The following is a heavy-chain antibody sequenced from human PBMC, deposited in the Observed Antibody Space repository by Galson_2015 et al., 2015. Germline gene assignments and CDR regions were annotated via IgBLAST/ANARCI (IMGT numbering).Heavy chain of an antibody. CDR3: AREYGAYDPFDI. CDR2: IWYDGSNK. CDR1: GFTFSSYG. Sequence: SLRLSCAASGFTFSSYGMHWVRQAPGKGLEWVAVIWYDGSNKYYADSVKGRFTISRDNSKNTLYLQMNSLRAEDTAVYYCAREYGAYDPFDIWGQGTMVTVSS. D-gene: IGHD4-17*01. J-gene: IGHJ3*02. V-gene: IGHV3-33*01.